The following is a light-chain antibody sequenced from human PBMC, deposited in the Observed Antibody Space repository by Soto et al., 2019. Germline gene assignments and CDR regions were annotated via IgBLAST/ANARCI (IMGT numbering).Light chain of an antibody. CDR1: QCISHF. V-gene: IGKV1-12*01. J-gene: IGKJ1*01. CDR2: AAS. Sequence: DIQMTQSPSSLSASVGDRVTITCRASQCISHFLAWYQQKPGKVPKLLIYAASSLQSGVPSRFSGSGSGTDFTLTISSLQPEDFATYYCQQADSFPQTFGQGTKVDI. CDR3: QQADSFPQT.